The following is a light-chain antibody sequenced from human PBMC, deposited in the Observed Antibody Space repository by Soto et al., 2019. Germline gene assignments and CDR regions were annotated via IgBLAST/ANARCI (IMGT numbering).Light chain of an antibody. J-gene: IGKJ1*01. CDR1: QSVRSS. Sequence: IVLTQSPATLSLSPGARATLSCRASQSVRSSLAWYQQQPGQAPRLLIYDASSRATGIPARFSGSGSGTDFTLTISSLDPKDFAVYYCQQRSNWPGTFGQGTKVDIK. CDR2: DAS. V-gene: IGKV3-11*01. CDR3: QQRSNWPGT.